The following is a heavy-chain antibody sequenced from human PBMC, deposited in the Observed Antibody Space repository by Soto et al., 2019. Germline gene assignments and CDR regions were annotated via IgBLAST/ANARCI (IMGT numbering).Heavy chain of an antibody. CDR2: IYYSGST. Sequence: SETLSLTCTVSGGSISSYYWSWIRQPPGKGLEWIGYIYYSGSTNYNPSLKSRVTTSVDTSKNQFSLKLSSVTAADTAVYYCARLYYDFWSGYSRYNWFDPWGQGTLVTVSS. J-gene: IGHJ5*02. D-gene: IGHD3-3*01. V-gene: IGHV4-59*08. CDR1: GGSISSYY. CDR3: ARLYYDFWSGYSRYNWFDP.